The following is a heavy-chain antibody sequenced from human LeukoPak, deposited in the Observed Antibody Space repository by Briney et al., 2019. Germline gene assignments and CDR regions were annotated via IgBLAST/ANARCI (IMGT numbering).Heavy chain of an antibody. CDR2: IYSGGST. V-gene: IGHV3-53*01. D-gene: IGHD1-26*01. CDR1: GFTVSSNY. Sequence: GGSLRLSCAASGFTVSSNYMSWVRQAPGKGLEWVSIIYSGGSTYYADSVKGRFTISRDNSKNTLYLQMNSLRAEDTAVYYCTRGDWGIVGAIDYWGQGTLVTVSS. J-gene: IGHJ4*02. CDR3: TRGDWGIVGAIDY.